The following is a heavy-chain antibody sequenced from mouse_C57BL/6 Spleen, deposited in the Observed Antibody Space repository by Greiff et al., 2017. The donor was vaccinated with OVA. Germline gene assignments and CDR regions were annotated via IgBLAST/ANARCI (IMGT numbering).Heavy chain of an antibody. J-gene: IGHJ3*01. Sequence: DVQLVESGGGLVKPGGSLKLSCAASGFTFSDYGMHWVRQAPEKGLEWVAYISSGSSTIYYADTVKGRFTISRDNAKNTLFLQMTSLRSEDTAMYYCARSSYYGSSYGAWFAYWGQGTLVTVSA. CDR3: ARSSYYGSSYGAWFAY. D-gene: IGHD1-1*01. V-gene: IGHV5-17*01. CDR2: ISSGSSTI. CDR1: GFTFSDYG.